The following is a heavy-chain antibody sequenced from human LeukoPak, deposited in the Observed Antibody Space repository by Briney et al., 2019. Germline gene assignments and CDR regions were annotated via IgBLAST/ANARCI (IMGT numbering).Heavy chain of an antibody. J-gene: IGHJ4*02. CDR2: IIPIFGTA. Sequence: EASVKVSCKASGGTFSSYAISWVQQAPGQGLEWMGGIIPIFGTANYAQKFQGRVTITTDESTSTAYMELSSLRSEDTAVYYCARDGWYYYDSSGYYYWGQGTLVTVSS. CDR1: GGTFSSYA. CDR3: ARDGWYYYDSSGYYY. V-gene: IGHV1-69*05. D-gene: IGHD3-22*01.